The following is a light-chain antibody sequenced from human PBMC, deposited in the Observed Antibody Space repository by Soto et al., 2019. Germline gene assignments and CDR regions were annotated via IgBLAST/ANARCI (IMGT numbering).Light chain of an antibody. CDR2: AAS. V-gene: IGKV1-39*01. Sequence: DIQMTQSPSSLSASVGDRVTITCRASQSISNSLNWYQQKPGKAPNLLIYAASRLQSGVPSRFSGSGSGTDFTLTISSLQPEDFATFYCQQSYSTPRTFGQGTELEIK. J-gene: IGKJ2*01. CDR3: QQSYSTPRT. CDR1: QSISNS.